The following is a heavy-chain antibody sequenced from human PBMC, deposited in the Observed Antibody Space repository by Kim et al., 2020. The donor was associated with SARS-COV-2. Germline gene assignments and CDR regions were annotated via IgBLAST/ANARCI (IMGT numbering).Heavy chain of an antibody. CDR3: VKGGGAATVPSWLTD. D-gene: IGHD6-25*01. J-gene: IGHJ4*02. CDR1: GFIFSSYE. V-gene: IGHV3-48*03. Sequence: GGSLRLSCRASGFIFSSYEMNWVRQAPGKGLEWLSYISNTGTSIYYADSVKGRFTISRNNAENSVSLQMNSLRVEDTAVYYCVKGGGAATVPSWLTDWGQGTLVTVSS. CDR2: ISNTGTSI.